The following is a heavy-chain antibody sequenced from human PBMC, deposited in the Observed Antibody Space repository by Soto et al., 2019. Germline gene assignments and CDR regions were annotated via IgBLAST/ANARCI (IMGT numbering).Heavy chain of an antibody. V-gene: IGHV4-39*01. CDR2: IYYSGST. CDR3: ARGRRYSSSWYSDY. D-gene: IGHD6-13*01. Sequence: SETLSLTCTVSGGSISSSSYYWGWIRQPPGKGLEWIGSIYYSGSTYYNPSLKSRVTISVDTSKNQFSLKLSSVTAADTAVYYCARGRRYSSSWYSDYWGQGPLVTVS. J-gene: IGHJ4*02. CDR1: GGSISSSSYY.